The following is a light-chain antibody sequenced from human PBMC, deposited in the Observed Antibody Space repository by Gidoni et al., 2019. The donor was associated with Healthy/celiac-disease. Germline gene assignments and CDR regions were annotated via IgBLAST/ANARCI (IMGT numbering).Light chain of an antibody. CDR3: QQYDNLPLT. V-gene: IGKV1-33*01. Sequence: DIQMTQSPSSLSASVVGRVTITCQTSQDISNYLNWYQQKPGKATKLLIYDASNLETGVPSRFSGSGSGTDFTFTISSLQPEDIATYDCQQYDNLPLTFGGGTKVEIK. J-gene: IGKJ4*01. CDR2: DAS. CDR1: QDISNY.